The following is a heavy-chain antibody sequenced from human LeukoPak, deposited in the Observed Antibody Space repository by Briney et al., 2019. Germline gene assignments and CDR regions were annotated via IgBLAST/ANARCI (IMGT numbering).Heavy chain of an antibody. J-gene: IGHJ4*02. Sequence: SETLSLTCAVSGGPITTTNWWSWVRQPPGKGLEWIGEVHLSGATNYNPSLESRVSMSIDKSKNHLSLEVTSVTAADTAIYYCTRESGAFSPFGFWGQGTLLTVSS. V-gene: IGHV4-4*02. CDR1: GGPITTTNW. D-gene: IGHD1-26*01. CDR2: VHLSGAT. CDR3: TRESGAFSPFGF.